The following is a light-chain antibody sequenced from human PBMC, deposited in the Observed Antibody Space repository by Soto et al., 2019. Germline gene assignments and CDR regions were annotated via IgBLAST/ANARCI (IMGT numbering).Light chain of an antibody. V-gene: IGKV1-17*03. CDR1: QGISNY. CDR3: LQHNSYPWT. Sequence: IQLTQSPASLSASVGERATITCRARQGISNYYAWFQQKPGKVPTRLFYAASSMQSGVPSRFSGSGSGTEFTLTISSLQPEDFATYYCLQHNSYPWTFGQGTKVDIK. J-gene: IGKJ1*01. CDR2: AAS.